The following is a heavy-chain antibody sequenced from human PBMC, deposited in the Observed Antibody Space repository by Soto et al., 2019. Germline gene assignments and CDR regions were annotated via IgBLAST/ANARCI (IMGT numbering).Heavy chain of an antibody. CDR2: IYYSGST. CDR3: ARDFYFDY. J-gene: IGHJ4*02. CDR1: GGSISSYY. Sequence: SETLSLTCTVSGGSISSYYWSWIRQPPGKGLEWIGYIYYSGSTNYNPSLKSRVTISVDTSKNQFSLKLSSVTAADTAVYYCARDFYFDYWGQGTLVTVSS. V-gene: IGHV4-59*01.